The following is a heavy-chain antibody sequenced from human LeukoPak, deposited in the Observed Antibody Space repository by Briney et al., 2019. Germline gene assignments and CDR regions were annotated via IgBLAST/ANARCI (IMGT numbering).Heavy chain of an antibody. J-gene: IGHJ4*02. CDR3: AREQWAYRSYYASSGYHDY. D-gene: IGHD3-22*01. V-gene: IGHV4-39*07. CDR1: GGSISSSSYY. CDR2: INYRGNT. Sequence: PSETLSLTCTVSGGSISSSSYYWGWIRQPPGKGLDWIGIINYRGNTYYNPSLKSRVTISVDTSRNQFSLNLTSVTAADTAMYYCAREQWAYRSYYASSGYHDYWGQGTLVTVSS.